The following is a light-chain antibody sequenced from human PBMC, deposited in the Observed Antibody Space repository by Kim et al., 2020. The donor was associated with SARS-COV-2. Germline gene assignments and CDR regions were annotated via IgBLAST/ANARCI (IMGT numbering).Light chain of an antibody. CDR1: QSITSSY. CDR2: DIS. V-gene: IGKV3-20*01. Sequence: EIVLTQSPGTLSLSPGERVTLSCRASQSITSSYLAWYQQKPGQAPRLLIYDISSRATGIPDRFSGSGSGTDFTLTISRLEPEDFAVYYCQQHDSSPLTFGGGTKLEI. CDR3: QQHDSSPLT. J-gene: IGKJ4*01.